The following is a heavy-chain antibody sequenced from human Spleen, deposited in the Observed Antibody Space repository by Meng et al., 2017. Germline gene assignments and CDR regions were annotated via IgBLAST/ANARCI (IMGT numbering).Heavy chain of an antibody. V-gene: IGHV4-39*01. J-gene: IGHJ4*02. D-gene: IGHD3-16*01. CDR2: IYYSGAT. CDR1: GGSISSSSYY. CDR3: ARRVHDGRHYHYFDY. Sequence: QLQLQESCPGLVKPSETLSLTCTVSGGSISSSSYYWTWIRQPPGKRLEWIGSIYYSGATYYNPSLKSRVTISVDTSKNQFSLRLSSVTAADTAVYYCARRVHDGRHYHYFDYWGQGALVTVSS.